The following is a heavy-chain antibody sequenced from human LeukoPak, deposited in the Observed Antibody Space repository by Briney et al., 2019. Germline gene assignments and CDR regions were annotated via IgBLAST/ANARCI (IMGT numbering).Heavy chain of an antibody. D-gene: IGHD4-17*01. CDR3: ARELIDYGDYVLDY. Sequence: ASVKVSCKASGYTFTSYGISWVRQAPGQGLEWMGWISAYNGNTNYAQKLQGRVTMTTDTSTSTAYTELRSLRSDDTAVYYCARELIDYGDYVLDYWGQGTLVTVSS. CDR2: ISAYNGNT. CDR1: GYTFTSYG. V-gene: IGHV1-18*01. J-gene: IGHJ4*02.